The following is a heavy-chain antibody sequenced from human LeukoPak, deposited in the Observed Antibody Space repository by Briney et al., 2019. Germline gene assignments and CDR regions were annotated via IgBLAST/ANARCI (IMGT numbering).Heavy chain of an antibody. CDR1: GFTFSSYA. Sequence: PGGSLRLSCAASGFTFSSYAMSWVRQAPGKGLEWVSYISSSDSSIYYADSVKGRFTISRDNAKNSLYLQMNSLRAEDTAVYYCAREGAMPLDAFDIWGQGTMVTVSS. V-gene: IGHV3-48*03. J-gene: IGHJ3*02. D-gene: IGHD2-2*01. CDR3: AREGAMPLDAFDI. CDR2: ISSSDSSI.